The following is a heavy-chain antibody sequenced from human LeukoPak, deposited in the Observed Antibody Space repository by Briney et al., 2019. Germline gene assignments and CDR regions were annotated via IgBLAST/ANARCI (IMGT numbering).Heavy chain of an antibody. CDR3: ARDSGDYGDYVSAFDI. CDR1: GFTFSSYD. Sequence: GGSLRLSCAASGFTFSSYDMHWVPQAPGKGLEWVAFIRYDGSNKYYADSVKGRFTISRDNSKNTLYLQMNSLRAEDTAVYYCARDSGDYGDYVSAFDIWGQGTMVTVSS. CDR2: IRYDGSNK. D-gene: IGHD4-17*01. V-gene: IGHV3-30*02. J-gene: IGHJ3*02.